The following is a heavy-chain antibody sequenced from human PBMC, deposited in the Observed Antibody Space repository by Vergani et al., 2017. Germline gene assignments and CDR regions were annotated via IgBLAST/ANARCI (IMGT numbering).Heavy chain of an antibody. CDR3: AKIMATTIDY. CDR2: INPSGGST. V-gene: IGHV1-46*01. D-gene: IGHD5-12*01. Sequence: QVQLVQSGAEVKKPGASVKVSCKASGYTFTNYYIHWVRQAPGQGLEWMGIINPSGGSTSYAQKFQGRVTMTRDTSTSTVYMELSSLRAEDTAVYYCAKIMATTIDYWGQGTLVTVSS. J-gene: IGHJ4*02. CDR1: GYTFTNYY.